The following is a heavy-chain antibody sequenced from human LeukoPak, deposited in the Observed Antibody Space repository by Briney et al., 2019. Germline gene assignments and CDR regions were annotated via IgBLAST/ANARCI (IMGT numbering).Heavy chain of an antibody. D-gene: IGHD3-10*01. J-gene: IGHJ6*04. CDR2: ISYDGSNK. Sequence: GGSLRLSCAASGVTFSSYGMHWVRQAPGKGLEWVAVISYDGSNKYYADSVKGRFTISRDNSKNTLYLQMNSLRAEDTAVYYCAKLRGQLLWFGDPLLYYGMDVWGKGTTVTVSS. V-gene: IGHV3-30*18. CDR3: AKLRGQLLWFGDPLLYYGMDV. CDR1: GVTFSSYG.